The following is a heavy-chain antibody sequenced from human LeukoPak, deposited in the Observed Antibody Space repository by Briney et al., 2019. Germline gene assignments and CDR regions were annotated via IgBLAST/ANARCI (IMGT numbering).Heavy chain of an antibody. Sequence: GGSLRLSCAASGFTVSSNYVTWVRQAPGKGLEWVAVISYDGSNKYYADSVKGRSTISRDNSKNTLYLQMNSLRAEDTAVYYCATCTVLLWFGELGGAFDIWGQGTMVTVSS. CDR2: ISYDGSNK. D-gene: IGHD3-10*01. J-gene: IGHJ3*02. V-gene: IGHV3-30*03. CDR3: ATCTVLLWFGELGGAFDI. CDR1: GFTVSSNY.